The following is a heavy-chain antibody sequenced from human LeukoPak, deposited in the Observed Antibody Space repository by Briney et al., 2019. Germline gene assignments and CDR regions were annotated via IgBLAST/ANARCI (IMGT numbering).Heavy chain of an antibody. J-gene: IGHJ4*02. CDR3: ARGNPQAYYYDSSGYYWPSEFDY. V-gene: IGHV3-33*01. CDR2: IWYDGSNK. D-gene: IGHD3-22*01. Sequence: GGSLRLSCAASGFTFSSYGMHWVRQAPGKGLEWVAVIWYDGSNKYYADSVKGRFTISRDNSKNTLYLQMNSLRAEDTAVYYCARGNPQAYYYDSSGYYWPSEFDYWGQGTLVTVSS. CDR1: GFTFSSYG.